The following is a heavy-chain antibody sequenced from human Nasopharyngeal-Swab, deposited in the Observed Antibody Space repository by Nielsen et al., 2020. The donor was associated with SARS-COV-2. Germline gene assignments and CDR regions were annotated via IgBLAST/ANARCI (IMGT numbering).Heavy chain of an antibody. V-gene: IGHV4-39*02. CDR1: GAPISSTSYY. CDR3: AREGGLDYDYVWGSYRPSNWFDP. J-gene: IGHJ5*02. D-gene: IGHD3-16*02. CDR2: IYYSGST. Sequence: GSLRLSCPASGAPISSTSYYWGGTPQPPGMGRVWIGSIYYSGSTYYNPSLKSRVTISVDTSKNQFSLKLSSVTAADTAVYCCAREGGLDYDYVWGSYRPSNWFDPWGQGTLVTVSS.